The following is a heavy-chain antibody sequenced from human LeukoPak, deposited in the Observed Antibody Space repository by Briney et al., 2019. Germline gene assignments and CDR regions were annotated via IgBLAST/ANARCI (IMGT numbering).Heavy chain of an antibody. J-gene: IGHJ3*02. V-gene: IGHV4-61*02. D-gene: IGHD3-10*01. Sequence: SQTLSLTCTVSGGSISSGSYYWSWIRQPAGKGLEWIGRIYTSGSTNYNPSLKSRVTISVDTSKNQFSLKLSSVTAADTAVYYCARDYYGSGSDAFDIWGQGTMVTVSS. CDR3: ARDYYGSGSDAFDI. CDR1: GGSISSGSYY. CDR2: IYTSGST.